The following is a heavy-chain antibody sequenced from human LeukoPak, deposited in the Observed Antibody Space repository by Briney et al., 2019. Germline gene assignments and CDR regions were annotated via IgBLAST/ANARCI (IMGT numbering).Heavy chain of an antibody. CDR1: GFTFSNFA. J-gene: IGHJ4*02. Sequence: GGSLRLSCSASGFTFSNFAMSWVRQAPGKGLEWVSAVSSDGINTYYTDSLKGRFTISRDNSKNTLYLQMNSLRAEDTAVYYCAKDPYSSSWSHSDYWGQGTLVTVSS. CDR2: VSSDGINT. V-gene: IGHV3-23*01. CDR3: AKDPYSSSWSHSDY. D-gene: IGHD6-13*01.